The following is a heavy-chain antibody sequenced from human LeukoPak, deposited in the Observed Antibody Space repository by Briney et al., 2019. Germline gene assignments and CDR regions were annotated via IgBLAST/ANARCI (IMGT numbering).Heavy chain of an antibody. CDR1: GYTFTGYY. CDR3: ARGPVSSSGFFGY. J-gene: IGHJ4*02. CDR2: INPNSGGT. D-gene: IGHD6-19*01. Sequence: GASVKVSCKASGYTFTGYYMHWVRQAPGQGLEWMGWINPNSGGTNYAQKFQGWVTMTRDTSISTAYMELSRLRSDDTAVYYCARGPVSSSGFFGYWGQGTLVTVSS. V-gene: IGHV1-2*04.